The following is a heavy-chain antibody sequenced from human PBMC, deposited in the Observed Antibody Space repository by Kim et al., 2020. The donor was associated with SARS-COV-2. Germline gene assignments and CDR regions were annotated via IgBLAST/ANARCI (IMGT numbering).Heavy chain of an antibody. CDR3: TTNTRFY. Sequence: TDGGTTDYAAPVKGRFTISRDDSKNTLYLQMNSLKSEDTAVYYCTTNTRFYWGQGTLVTVSS. CDR2: TDGGTT. J-gene: IGHJ4*02. V-gene: IGHV3-15*01.